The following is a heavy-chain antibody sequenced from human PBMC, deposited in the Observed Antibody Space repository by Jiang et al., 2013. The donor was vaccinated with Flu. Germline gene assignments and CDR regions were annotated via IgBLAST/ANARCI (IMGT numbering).Heavy chain of an antibody. V-gene: IGHV3-33*08. J-gene: IGHJ4*02. CDR3: ARRGKGDSAVAGTSHFDY. Sequence: GRSLRLSCAASGFTFSSYGMHWVRQAPGKGLEWVAVIWYDGSNKYYADSVKGRFTISRDNSKNTLYLQMNSLRAEDTAVYYCARRGKGDSAVAGTSHFDYWGQGTLVTVSS. D-gene: IGHD6-19*01. CDR2: IWYDGSNK. CDR1: GFTFSSYG.